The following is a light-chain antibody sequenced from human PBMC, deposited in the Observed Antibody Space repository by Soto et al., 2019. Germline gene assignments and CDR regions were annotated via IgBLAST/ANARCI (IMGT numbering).Light chain of an antibody. J-gene: IGLJ1*01. V-gene: IGLV1-51*01. Sequence: QSVLTQPPSVSAAPGQKVTISCSGSSSNIGNNYVSWYQQLPGTAPKLLIYDHDKRPSGIPDRFSGSKSGTSATLGITGLQTGDEADYYGGTWDSSLTAYVFGTGTKLTVL. CDR2: DHD. CDR1: SSNIGNNY. CDR3: GTWDSSLTAYV.